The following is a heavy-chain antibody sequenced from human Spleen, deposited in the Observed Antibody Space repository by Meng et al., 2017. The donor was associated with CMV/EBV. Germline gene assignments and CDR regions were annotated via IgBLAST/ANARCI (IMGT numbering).Heavy chain of an antibody. D-gene: IGHD1-26*01. V-gene: IGHV4-30-4*08. CDR3: ARAAGSSDAFDI. CDR1: GGSISSGDYY. Sequence: VKLQESGPGLVKPSQTLSLTCTVSGGSISSGDYYWSWIRQPPGKGLEWIGYIYYSGSTYYNPSLKSRVTISVDTSKNQFSLKLSSVTAADTAVYYCARAAGSSDAFDIWGQGTMVTVSS. CDR2: IYYSGST. J-gene: IGHJ3*02.